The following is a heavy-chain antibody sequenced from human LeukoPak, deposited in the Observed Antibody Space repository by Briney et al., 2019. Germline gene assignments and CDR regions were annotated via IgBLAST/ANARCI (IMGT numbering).Heavy chain of an antibody. V-gene: IGHV4-39*07. J-gene: IGHJ2*01. CDR2: IYYSGST. CDR3: ARVRYSLGWYFDL. D-gene: IGHD5-18*01. CDR1: GGSISSSSYY. Sequence: NPSETLSLTCTVSGGSISSSSYYWGWIRQPPGKGLEWIGSIYYSGSTYYNPSLKSRVTISVDTSKNQFSLKLSSVTAADTAVYYCARVRYSLGWYFDLWGRGTLVTVSS.